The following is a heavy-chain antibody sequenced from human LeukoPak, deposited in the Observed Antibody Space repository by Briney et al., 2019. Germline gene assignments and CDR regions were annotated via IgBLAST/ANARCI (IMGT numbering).Heavy chain of an antibody. CDR3: AREGSSGQDWYAFDI. J-gene: IGHJ3*02. V-gene: IGHV1-2*02. CDR2: MYFNSGAT. CDR1: GFTFTGYY. Sequence: GASVRVSCKASGFTFTGYYVQWVRQAPGQGLGWVGWMYFNSGATRYAPKFQGRVTMTRDTSISTAYMELSSLTPDDTAMYYCAREGSSGQDWYAFDIWGQETMVTVSS. D-gene: IGHD5-12*01.